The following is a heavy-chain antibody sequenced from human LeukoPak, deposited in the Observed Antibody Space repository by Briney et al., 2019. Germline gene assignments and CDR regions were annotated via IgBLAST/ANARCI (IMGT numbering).Heavy chain of an antibody. D-gene: IGHD2-15*01. CDR3: ARGKGYCSADSCYFYGF. CDR2: IYPGDSNT. V-gene: IGHV5-51*01. Sequence: GESLKISCKGSGYSFTNYWIGWVRQMPGKGLEWMGAIYPGDSNTKYNPSFQGRVTISADKSISTAYLQWSSLEASDTAMYYCARGKGYCSADSCYFYGFWGQGTLVTVSS. CDR1: GYSFTNYW. J-gene: IGHJ4*02.